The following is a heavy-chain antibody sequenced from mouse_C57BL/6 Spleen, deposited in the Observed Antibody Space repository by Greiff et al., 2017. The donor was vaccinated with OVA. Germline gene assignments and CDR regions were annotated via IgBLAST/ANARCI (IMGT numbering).Heavy chain of an antibody. V-gene: IGHV1-80*01. D-gene: IGHD1-1*01. CDR2: IYPGDGDT. CDR1: GYAFSSYW. Sequence: QVQLQQSGAELVKPGASVKISCKASGYAFSSYWMNWVKQRPGKGLEWIGQIYPGDGDTNYNGKFKGKATLTADKSSSTAYMQLSSLTSEDSAVYFFARIYYYGSSYVNYYAMDYWGKGTSVTVSS. CDR3: ARIYYYGSSYVNYYAMDY. J-gene: IGHJ4*01.